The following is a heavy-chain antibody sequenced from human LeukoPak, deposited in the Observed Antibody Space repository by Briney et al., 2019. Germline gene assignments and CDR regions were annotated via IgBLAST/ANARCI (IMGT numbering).Heavy chain of an antibody. V-gene: IGHV4-61*02. D-gene: IGHD5-18*01. CDR1: GYSISSGTNY. Sequence: SETLSLTCTASGYSISSGTNYWTCIRQPAGQKLEWIGRISTSGSTNYNPSLKSRVTISLDTSKNQFSLKLSSVTAADTAVYYCARGRGYSYGFNRGHIDYWGQGTLVTVSS. CDR2: ISTSGST. CDR3: ARGRGYSYGFNRGHIDY. J-gene: IGHJ4*02.